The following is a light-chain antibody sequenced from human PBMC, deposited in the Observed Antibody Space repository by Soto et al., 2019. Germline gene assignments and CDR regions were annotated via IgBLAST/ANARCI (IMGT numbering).Light chain of an antibody. J-gene: IGLJ2*01. V-gene: IGLV2-14*01. Sequence: QSALTQPASVSGSPGQSITISCTGTSSDIGGFNRVYWYQQHPGKAPKLMIFDVGYRPSGVSNRFSASKSGNTASLTISGLQAEDEADYYCSSYTSSSTLLFGGGTKVTVL. CDR3: SSYTSSSTLL. CDR2: DVG. CDR1: SSDIGGFNR.